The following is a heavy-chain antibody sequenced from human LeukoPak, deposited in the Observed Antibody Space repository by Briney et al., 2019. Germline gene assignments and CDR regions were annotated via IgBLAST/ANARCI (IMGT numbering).Heavy chain of an antibody. V-gene: IGHV4-30-2*01. D-gene: IGHD6-13*01. CDR2: IYHSGST. CDR3: ARGLGAAGTGRDY. CDR1: GGSISSGGYS. Sequence: PSETLSLTCAVSGGSISSGGYSWSWIRQPPGKGLEWIGYIYHSGSTYYNPSLKSRVTISVDTSKNQFSLKLSSVTAADTAVYYCARGLGAAGTGRDYWGQGTLVTVSS. J-gene: IGHJ4*02.